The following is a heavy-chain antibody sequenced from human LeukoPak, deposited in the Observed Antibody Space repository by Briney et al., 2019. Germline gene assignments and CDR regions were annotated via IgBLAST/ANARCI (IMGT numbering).Heavy chain of an antibody. CDR2: ISAYNGNT. V-gene: IGHV1-18*01. D-gene: IGHD6-19*01. CDR1: GHTFTSYG. Sequence: APVKVSCKASGHTFTSYGISWVRQAPGQRLEWMGWISAYNGNTNYAQKLQGRVTMTTDTSTSTAYMELRSLRSDDTAVYYCARVGKSSGSSFHFDYWGQGTLVTVSS. CDR3: ARVGKSSGSSFHFDY. J-gene: IGHJ4*02.